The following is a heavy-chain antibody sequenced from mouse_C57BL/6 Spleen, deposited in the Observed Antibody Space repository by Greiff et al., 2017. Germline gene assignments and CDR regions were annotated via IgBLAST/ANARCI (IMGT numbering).Heavy chain of an antibody. CDR3: ARGGDCGGWFAY. CDR2: IYPGSGST. D-gene: IGHD2-13*01. Sequence: VQLQQPGAELVKPGASVKMSCKASGYTFTSYWITWVKQRPGQGLEWIGDIYPGSGSTNYNEKFKSKATLTVDTSSSTAYMQLSSLTSEDSAVYYCARGGDCGGWFAYWGQGTLVTVSA. J-gene: IGHJ3*01. V-gene: IGHV1-55*01. CDR1: GYTFTSYW.